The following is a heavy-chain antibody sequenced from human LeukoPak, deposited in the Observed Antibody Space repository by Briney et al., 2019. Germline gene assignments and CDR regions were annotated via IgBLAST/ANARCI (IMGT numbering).Heavy chain of an antibody. Sequence: PGGSLRLSCAASGFTLSDHYMDWVRQAPGKGLEWVGRTRNKANSYTTEYAASVKGRFAISRDDSKNSLYLQMNSLKTEDTAVYYCTKPSTGAFRYFALWGRGTLVTVSS. D-gene: IGHD7-27*01. J-gene: IGHJ2*01. CDR1: GFTLSDHY. V-gene: IGHV3-72*01. CDR3: TKPSTGAFRYFAL. CDR2: TRNKANSYTT.